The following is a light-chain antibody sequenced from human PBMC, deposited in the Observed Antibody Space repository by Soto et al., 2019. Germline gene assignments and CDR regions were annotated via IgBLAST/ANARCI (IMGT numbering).Light chain of an antibody. CDR3: QQSYSTPRA. CDR2: ASS. Sequence: DIQMTQSPSSLSASVGDRVSITCRASQSISNFLNWYQHKPGKAPRLLIYASSILESGVPSRFSGSGSGTDFTLTISSLQPEDVATYYCQQSYSTPRAFGQGTKVELK. CDR1: QSISNF. J-gene: IGKJ1*01. V-gene: IGKV1-39*01.